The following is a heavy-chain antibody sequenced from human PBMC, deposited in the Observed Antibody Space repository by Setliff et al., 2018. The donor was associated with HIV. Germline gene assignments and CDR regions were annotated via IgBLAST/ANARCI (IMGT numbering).Heavy chain of an antibody. CDR1: GFSISSRYY. V-gene: IGHV4-38-2*01. CDR2: IYHTGSS. D-gene: IGHD5-12*01. CDR3: ASDISPDDGYNRLHYFDY. Sequence: SETLSLTCDVSGFSISSRYYWGWIRQSPGKGLEWIGNIYHTGSSYYSPSLNDRATISLDTSKNQFSLRLNSVTAADTAVYYCASDISPDDGYNRLHYFDYWGQGTLVTVS. J-gene: IGHJ4*02.